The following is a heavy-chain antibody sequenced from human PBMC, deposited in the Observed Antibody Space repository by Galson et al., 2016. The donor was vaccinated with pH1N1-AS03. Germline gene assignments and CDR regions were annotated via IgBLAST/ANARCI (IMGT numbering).Heavy chain of an antibody. Sequence: SLRLSCAASGFAFSNYNMNWVRQAPGKGLEWPSHISTGAYILQNADPVKRRFTISRYDARNPLYLHMNNLRDDATAVYYCAKKTGPDCYSGTCYSLDHWGQGTLVTVSS. D-gene: IGHD2-21*02. J-gene: IGHJ4*02. CDR2: ISTGAYIL. CDR3: AKKTGPDCYSGTCYSLDH. V-gene: IGHV3-48*02. CDR1: GFAFSNYN.